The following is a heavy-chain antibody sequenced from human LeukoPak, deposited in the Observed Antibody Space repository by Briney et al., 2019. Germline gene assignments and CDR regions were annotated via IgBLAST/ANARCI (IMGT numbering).Heavy chain of an antibody. D-gene: IGHD6-19*01. V-gene: IGHV4-39*07. CDR3: VRDCSLYSSGWYYYYYYMDV. J-gene: IGHJ6*03. CDR1: GGSISSSSYY. Sequence: SETLSLTCTVSGGSISSSSYYWGWIRQPPGKGLEWIGSIYYSGSTYYNPSLKSRVTISVDTSKNQFSLKLSSVTAADTAVYYCVRDCSLYSSGWYYYYYYMDVWGKGTTVTVSS. CDR2: IYYSGST.